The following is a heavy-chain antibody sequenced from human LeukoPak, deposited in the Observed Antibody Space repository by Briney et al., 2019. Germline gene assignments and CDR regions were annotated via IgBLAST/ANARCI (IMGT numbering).Heavy chain of an antibody. CDR1: GFTFSSYW. D-gene: IGHD3-22*01. CDR3: ARARVDSSGYYSPYYFDY. J-gene: IGHJ4*02. V-gene: IGHV3-74*01. Sequence: PGGSLRLSCAASGFTFSSYWMHWVRQAPGKGLVWVSRINSDGSSTSYADSVKGRFTISRDNAKNTLYLQMNSLRAEDTAVYYCARARVDSSGYYSPYYFDYWGQGTLVTVSS. CDR2: INSDGSST.